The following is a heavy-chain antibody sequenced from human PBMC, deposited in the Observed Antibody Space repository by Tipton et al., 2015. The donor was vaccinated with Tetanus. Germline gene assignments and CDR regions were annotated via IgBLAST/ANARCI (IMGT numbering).Heavy chain of an antibody. CDR2: IIPVFGTS. J-gene: IGHJ2*01. CDR3: ARGKDYTGSGSYWSFDL. CDR1: GGTFRYHA. Sequence: QVQLVQSGAEVKKPGSSVKVSCKASGGTFRYHAISWVRQAPGQGLEWMGGIIPVFGTSNYAQNFQDRVTVTADKSTSTVYMELRSLRPDDTAVYYCARGKDYTGSGSYWSFDLWGRGTLVTVSS. D-gene: IGHD3-10*01. V-gene: IGHV1-69*06.